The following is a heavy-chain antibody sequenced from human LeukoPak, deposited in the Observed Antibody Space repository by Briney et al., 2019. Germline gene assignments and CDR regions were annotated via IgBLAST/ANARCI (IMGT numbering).Heavy chain of an antibody. D-gene: IGHD6-19*01. CDR2: IIPIFGTA. CDR3: ASDSSGWNLYNWFDP. Sequence: ASVKVSCKASGGTFSSYAISWVRQAPGQGLEWMGGIIPIFGTANYAQKFQGRVTITADESTSTAYMELSRLRSDDTAVYYCASDSSGWNLYNWFDPWGQGTLVTVSS. V-gene: IGHV1-69*13. CDR1: GGTFSSYA. J-gene: IGHJ5*02.